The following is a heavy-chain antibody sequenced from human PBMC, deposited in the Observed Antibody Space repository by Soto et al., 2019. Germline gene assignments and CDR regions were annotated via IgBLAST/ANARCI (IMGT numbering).Heavy chain of an antibody. CDR1: GGSISSGGYY. J-gene: IGHJ4*02. CDR3: ARERRAYSSRTGASEYFDY. D-gene: IGHD6-13*01. V-gene: IGHV4-31*03. Sequence: QVQLQESGPGLVKPSQTLSLTCTVSGGSISSGGYYWSWIRQHPGKGLEWIGYIYYSGSTYYNPSLKSRVTISVDTSKNQFSLKLSSVTAADTAVYYCARERRAYSSRTGASEYFDYWGQGTLVTVSS. CDR2: IYYSGST.